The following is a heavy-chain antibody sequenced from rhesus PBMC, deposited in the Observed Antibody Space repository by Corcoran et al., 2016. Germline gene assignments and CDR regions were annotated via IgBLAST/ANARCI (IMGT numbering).Heavy chain of an antibody. J-gene: IGHJ3*01. CDR1: GGSISGYYY. Sequence: QVKLQQWGEGLVKPSETLSLTCAVYGGSISGYYYLSWIRQAPGKGLEWIGSIYGSGGGNYLNPSLRGRVTLSVDTSKDQFALKVSSVTAADTAVYYCARVGLRIQYDAFDFWGQGLRVTVSS. CDR3: ARVGLRIQYDAFDF. CDR2: IYGSGGGN. V-gene: IGHV4S14*01. D-gene: IGHD4-23*01.